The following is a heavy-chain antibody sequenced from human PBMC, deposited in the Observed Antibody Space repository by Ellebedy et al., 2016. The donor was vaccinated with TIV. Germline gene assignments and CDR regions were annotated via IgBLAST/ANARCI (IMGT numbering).Heavy chain of an antibody. V-gene: IGHV3-33*01. CDR2: IWYDGSNK. J-gene: IGHJ4*02. Sequence: GESLKISCAASGFTFSSYGMHWVRQAPGKVLEWVAVIWYDGSNKYYADSVKGRFTISRDNSQNTLSLQMNSLRAEDTAVYYCARGGPGSSSPHDYWGQGTLVTVSS. CDR3: ARGGPGSSSPHDY. CDR1: GFTFSSYG. D-gene: IGHD2-2*01.